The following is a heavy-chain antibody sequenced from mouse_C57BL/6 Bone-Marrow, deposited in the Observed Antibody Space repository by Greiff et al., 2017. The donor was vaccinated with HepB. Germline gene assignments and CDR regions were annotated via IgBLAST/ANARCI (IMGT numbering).Heavy chain of an antibody. J-gene: IGHJ3*01. V-gene: IGHV3-1*01. CDR1: GYSITSGYD. CDR2: ISYSGST. D-gene: IGHD2-3*01. Sequence: EVQLVESGPGMVKPSQSLSLTCTVTGYSITSGYDWHWIRHFPGNKLEWMGYISYSGSTNYNPSLKSRISITHDTSKNPFFLKLNSVTTEDTATYYCARGDGYFAWFAYWGQGTRVTVSA. CDR3: ARGDGYFAWFAY.